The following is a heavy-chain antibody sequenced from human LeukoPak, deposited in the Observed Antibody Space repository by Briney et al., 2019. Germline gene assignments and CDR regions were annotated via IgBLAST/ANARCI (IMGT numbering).Heavy chain of an antibody. Sequence: GGSLRLSCAASGFTYSSYAMSWVRQAPGKGLEWVSAISGSGGSTYYADSVKGRFTISRDNSKNTLYLQMNSLRAEDTAVYYCAKDHRGGSYYDFDYWGQGTLVTVSS. CDR3: AKDHRGGSYYDFDY. CDR2: ISGSGGST. V-gene: IGHV3-23*01. CDR1: GFTYSSYA. J-gene: IGHJ4*02. D-gene: IGHD1-26*01.